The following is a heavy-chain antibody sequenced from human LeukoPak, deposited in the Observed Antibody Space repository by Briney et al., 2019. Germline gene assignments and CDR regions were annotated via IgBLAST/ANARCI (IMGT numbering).Heavy chain of an antibody. J-gene: IGHJ4*02. CDR1: GFTFSTYG. CDR3: ATPPHDYGDYYFDY. V-gene: IGHV3-30*02. CDR2: IRYDGSNK. Sequence: PGGSLRLSCAASGFTFSTYGMHWVRQAPGKGLEWVAFIRYDGSNKYYADSVKGRFTISRDNSKNTLYLQMNSLRVEDTAVYYCATPPHDYGDYYFDYWGQGTLVTVSS. D-gene: IGHD4-17*01.